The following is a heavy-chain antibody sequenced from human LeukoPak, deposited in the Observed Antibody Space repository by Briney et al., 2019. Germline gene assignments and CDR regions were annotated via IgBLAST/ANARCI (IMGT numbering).Heavy chain of an antibody. CDR2: ISSSGSTI. J-gene: IGHJ4*02. V-gene: IGHV3-48*03. CDR3: ARAQYYYDSSGIDY. CDR1: GFTFSSYE. D-gene: IGHD3-22*01. Sequence: GGSLRLSCAASGFTFSSYEMNWVRQAPGEGLEWVSYISSSGSTIYYADSVKGRFTISRDNAKNSLYLQMNSLRAEDTAVYYCARAQYYYDSSGIDYWGQGTLVTVSS.